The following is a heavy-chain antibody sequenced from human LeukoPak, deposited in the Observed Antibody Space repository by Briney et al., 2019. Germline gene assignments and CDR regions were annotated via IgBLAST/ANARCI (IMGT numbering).Heavy chain of an antibody. D-gene: IGHD5-18*01. J-gene: IGHJ4*02. Sequence: GGSLRLSCAASGFTFDDYAMHWVRQAPGKGLEGVSGISWNSGSIGYADSVKGRFTISRDNAKNSLYLQMNSLRAEDTALYYCAKRSGYSYGNGGYFDYWGQGTLVTVSS. CDR2: ISWNSGSI. CDR1: GFTFDDYA. V-gene: IGHV3-9*01. CDR3: AKRSGYSYGNGGYFDY.